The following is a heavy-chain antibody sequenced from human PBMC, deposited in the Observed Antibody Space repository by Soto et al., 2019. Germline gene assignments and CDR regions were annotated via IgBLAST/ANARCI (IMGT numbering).Heavy chain of an antibody. J-gene: IGHJ6*02. D-gene: IGHD2-15*01. V-gene: IGHV3-23*01. Sequence: GGSLRLSCAASGFTFSSYAMSWVRQAPGKGLEWVSSISGSSHSTYYADSVKGRFTISRDNLKSTLYLQMNSLRAEDTALYYCAKAYCSGGRCYSGYYYALDVWGQGTTVTVSS. CDR3: AKAYCSGGRCYSGYYYALDV. CDR2: ISGSSHST. CDR1: GFTFSSYA.